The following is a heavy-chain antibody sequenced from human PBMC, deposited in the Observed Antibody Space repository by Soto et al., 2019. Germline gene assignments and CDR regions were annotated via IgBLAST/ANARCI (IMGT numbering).Heavy chain of an antibody. CDR1: GFTFSSYS. V-gene: IGHV3-48*02. Sequence: PGGSLRLSCAASGFTFSSYSMNWVRQAPGKGLEWVSYISSSSSTIYYADSVKGRFTISRDNAKNSLYLQMNSLRDEDTAVYYCARDYGGNRLLWGGMDVWGQGTTVTVSS. CDR2: ISSSSSTI. CDR3: ARDYGGNRLLWGGMDV. D-gene: IGHD4-17*01. J-gene: IGHJ6*02.